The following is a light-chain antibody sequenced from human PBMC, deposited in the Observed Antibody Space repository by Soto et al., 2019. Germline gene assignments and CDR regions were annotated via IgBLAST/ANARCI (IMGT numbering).Light chain of an antibody. CDR3: CSYAGSSTPYV. V-gene: IGLV2-23*01. CDR2: EGS. J-gene: IGLJ1*01. Sequence: QSALTQPASVSGSPVQSITISCTGTSSDVGSYNLVSWYQQHPGKAPKLMIYEGSKRPSGVSNRFSGSKSGNTASLTISGLQAEDEADYYCCSYAGSSTPYVFGTGTQLTVL. CDR1: SSDVGSYNL.